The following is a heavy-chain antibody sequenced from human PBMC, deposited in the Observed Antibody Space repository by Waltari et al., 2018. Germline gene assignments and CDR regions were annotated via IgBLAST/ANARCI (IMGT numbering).Heavy chain of an antibody. D-gene: IGHD6-13*01. Sequence: EVQLVESGGGLIQPGGSLRLSCAASGFTVSSNYMSWVRRAPGKGLEWVSVIYSGGSTYYADSVKGRFTISRDNSKNTLYLQMNSLRAEDTAVYYCARGLRAAAGTVVDYWGQGTLVTVSS. CDR2: IYSGGST. V-gene: IGHV3-53*01. CDR3: ARGLRAAAGTVVDY. J-gene: IGHJ4*02. CDR1: GFTVSSNY.